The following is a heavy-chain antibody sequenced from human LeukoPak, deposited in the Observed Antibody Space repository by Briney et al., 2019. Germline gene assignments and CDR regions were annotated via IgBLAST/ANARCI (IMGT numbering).Heavy chain of an antibody. CDR2: IYYRGSA. V-gene: IGHV4-59*01. CDR3: ARAGNYYSSGSYLGY. J-gene: IGHJ4*02. D-gene: IGHD3-10*01. CDR1: GGSISSYY. Sequence: SETLSLTCTVSGGSISSYYWSWIRQPPGKGLEWIGYIYYRGSANYNPSLKSRATMSVDTSNNQFSLKLTSVTAADTAVYYCARAGNYYSSGSYLGYWGQGTLVTVSS.